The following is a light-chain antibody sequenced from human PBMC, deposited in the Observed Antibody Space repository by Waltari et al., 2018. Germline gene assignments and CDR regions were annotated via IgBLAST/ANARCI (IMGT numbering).Light chain of an antibody. CDR3: QQYGSSPHWT. CDR2: GAS. J-gene: IGKJ1*01. Sequence: EIVLTQSPGTLSLSPGERATLSCRASQSVSNSYLAWYQQKPGQAPRLLIYGASSRATGIPDRFSGSGSGTDFTLTISRLEPEDFAVYYCQQYGSSPHWTFGQGTKVETK. V-gene: IGKV3-20*01. CDR1: QSVSNSY.